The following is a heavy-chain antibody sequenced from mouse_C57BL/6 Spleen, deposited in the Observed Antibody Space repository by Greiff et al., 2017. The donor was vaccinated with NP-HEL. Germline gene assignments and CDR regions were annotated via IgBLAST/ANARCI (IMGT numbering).Heavy chain of an antibody. V-gene: IGHV1-82*01. CDR2: IYPGDGDT. CDR1: GYAFSSSW. D-gene: IGHD1-1*01. Sequence: VQLQESGPELVKPGASVKISCKASGYAFSSSWMNWVKQRPGKGLEWIGRIYPGDGDTNYNGKFKGKATLTADKSSSTAYMQLSSLTSEDSAVYFCAREGYGSSPYWYFDVWGTGTTVTVSS. CDR3: AREGYGSSPYWYFDV. J-gene: IGHJ1*03.